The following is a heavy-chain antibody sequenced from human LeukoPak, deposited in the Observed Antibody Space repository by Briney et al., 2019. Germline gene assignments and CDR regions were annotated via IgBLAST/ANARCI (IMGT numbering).Heavy chain of an antibody. CDR1: GFTFSSYS. CDR3: AREGSSSWYTHFDY. Sequence: PGGSLRLSCAASGFTFSSYSMNWVRQAPGKGLEWVSYISSSSSTIYYADSVKGRFTISRDNAKNSLYLQMNSLRAEDTAVYYCAREGSSSWYTHFDYWGQGTLVTVSS. V-gene: IGHV3-48*01. CDR2: ISSSSSTI. D-gene: IGHD6-13*01. J-gene: IGHJ4*02.